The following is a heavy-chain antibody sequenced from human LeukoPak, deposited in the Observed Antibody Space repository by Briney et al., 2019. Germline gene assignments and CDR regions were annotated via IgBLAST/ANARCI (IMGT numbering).Heavy chain of an antibody. CDR1: GFTFSSYW. V-gene: IGHV3-74*01. Sequence: GGSLRLSCAASGFTFSSYWMHWVRQPPGKGLVWLSRISTDGRSTYYADSVRGRFTISRDNAKKSLYLQMNSLRAEDTAVYYCARHSEGPVNDAFDIWGQGTKVTVSS. J-gene: IGHJ3*02. CDR3: ARHSEGPVNDAFDI. D-gene: IGHD2-2*01. CDR2: ISTDGRST.